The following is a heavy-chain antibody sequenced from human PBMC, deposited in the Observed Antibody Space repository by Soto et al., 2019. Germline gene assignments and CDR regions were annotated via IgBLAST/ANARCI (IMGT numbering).Heavy chain of an antibody. D-gene: IGHD5-12*01. V-gene: IGHV1-3*01. J-gene: IGHJ4*02. CDR3: ARAISGYVT. CDR1: XIXYNTYA. CDR2: INAGNGDT. Sequence: QVQLVQSGAEMKKPGASVXLSCXTXXIXYNTYAIHWVRQAPGQGLEWMGWINAGNGDTRYSQNFQGRVTLTRDTSASTVYMDLDSLKSEDTGVYYCARAISGYVTWGQGTLVTVSS.